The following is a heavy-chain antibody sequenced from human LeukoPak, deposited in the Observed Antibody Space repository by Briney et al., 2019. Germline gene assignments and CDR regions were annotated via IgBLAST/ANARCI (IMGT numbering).Heavy chain of an antibody. D-gene: IGHD6-19*01. J-gene: IGHJ4*02. CDR3: ARYGSGWYGFDY. CDR2: IHYSGST. V-gene: IGHV4-59*01. Sequence: SETLSLTCTVSGVSISSYFWSWMRQPPGKGLEWIGYIHYSGSTNYNPSLKSRVTISVDTSKNQFSLKLSSVTAADTAVYYCARYGSGWYGFDYWGQGTLVTVSS. CDR1: GVSISSYF.